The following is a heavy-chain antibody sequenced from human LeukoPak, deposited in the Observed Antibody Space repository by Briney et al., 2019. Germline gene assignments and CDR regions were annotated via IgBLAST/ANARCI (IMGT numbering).Heavy chain of an antibody. CDR3: AKATFTFSETLVLYYFDY. J-gene: IGHJ4*02. CDR2: ISWNSGSI. D-gene: IGHD6-13*01. V-gene: IGHV3-9*01. Sequence: HPGRSLRLSCAASGFTFDDYAMPWVRQAPGKGLEWVSGISWNSGSIGYADSVKGRFTISRDNAKNSLYLQMNSLRAEDTALYYCAKATFTFSETLVLYYFDYWGQGTLVTVSS. CDR1: GFTFDDYA.